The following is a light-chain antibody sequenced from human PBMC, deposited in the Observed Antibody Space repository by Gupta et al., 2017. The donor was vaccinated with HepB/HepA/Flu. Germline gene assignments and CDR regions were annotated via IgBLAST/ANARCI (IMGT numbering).Light chain of an antibody. Sequence: HSALTQPRSVSGSPGQSVTIACTGPSSDVGSYNYVSWYQQHPGKAPKLMIFDVSKRPSGVPDRFSGSKSGNTASLTISGLQAEDEADYYCCSYAGTYSWVFAGGTKLTVL. CDR1: SSDVGSYNY. CDR3: CSYAGTYSWV. CDR2: DVS. V-gene: IGLV2-11*01. J-gene: IGLJ3*02.